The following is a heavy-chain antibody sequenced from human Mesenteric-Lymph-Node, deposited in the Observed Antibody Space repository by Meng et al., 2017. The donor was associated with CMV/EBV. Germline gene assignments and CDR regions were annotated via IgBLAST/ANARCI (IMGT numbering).Heavy chain of an antibody. CDR1: GFSLSNARMG. J-gene: IGHJ6*02. V-gene: IGHV2-26*01. CDR3: ARWMTTLTIGERDYYYSGMDV. Sequence: SGPTLVKPTETLTLTCTVSGFSLSNARMGVSWIRQPPGKALEWLAHTFSNDENLYSTSLKSRLTISKDTSKSQVVLTMTNMDPADTATYYCARWMTTLTIGERDYYYSGMDVWGQGTTVTVSS. CDR2: TFSNDEN. D-gene: IGHD4-11*01.